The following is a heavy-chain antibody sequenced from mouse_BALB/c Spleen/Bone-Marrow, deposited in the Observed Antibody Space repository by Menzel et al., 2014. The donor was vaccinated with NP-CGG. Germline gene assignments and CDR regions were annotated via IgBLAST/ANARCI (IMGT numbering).Heavy chain of an antibody. CDR1: GYTFTDYE. J-gene: IGHJ4*01. Sequence: QVQLQQSGAELVRPGASAKLSCKDLGYTFTDYEMHWVKQTPEHGLARFGAIHPGSGGTAYDQQFKGKATPTADKSSSAAYEELSSWTSDDSAVYYCTRGGLRHYAMDYWGQGTSVTVSS. CDR2: IHPGSGGT. CDR3: TRGGLRHYAMDY. D-gene: IGHD2-4*01. V-gene: IGHV1-15*01.